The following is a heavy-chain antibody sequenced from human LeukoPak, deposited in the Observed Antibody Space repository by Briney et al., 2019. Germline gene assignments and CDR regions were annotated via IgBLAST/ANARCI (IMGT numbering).Heavy chain of an antibody. J-gene: IGHJ4*02. V-gene: IGHV3-21*01. CDR2: ISSSSSYI. CDR1: GFTSSSYS. CDR3: ARVGSSSREPYLSNFDY. Sequence: GGSLRLSCAASGFTSSSYSMNWVRQAPGKGLEWVSSISSSSSYIYYADSVKGRFTISRDNAKNSLYLQMNSLRAEDTAVYYCARVGSSSREPYLSNFDYWGQGTLVTVSS. D-gene: IGHD6-13*01.